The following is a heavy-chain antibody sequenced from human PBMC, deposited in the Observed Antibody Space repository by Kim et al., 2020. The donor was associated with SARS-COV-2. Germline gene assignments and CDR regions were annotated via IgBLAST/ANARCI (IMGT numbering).Heavy chain of an antibody. V-gene: IGHV4-59*08. Sequence: PSLTSRVTISVDTSKNQFALKLSSVTAADTAMYYCARHARAVAGTGIFDSWGQGTLVTVSS. CDR3: ARHARAVAGTGIFDS. J-gene: IGHJ5*01. D-gene: IGHD6-19*01.